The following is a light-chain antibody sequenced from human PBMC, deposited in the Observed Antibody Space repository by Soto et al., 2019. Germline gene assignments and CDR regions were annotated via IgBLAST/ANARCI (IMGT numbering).Light chain of an antibody. Sequence: EIVLTQSPGTLSLSPGERATLSCRASQSVSNNYLAWYQQKPGQAPRLLIYATSSRATDIPDRFSGSGSGTDFTLTISRLEPEDFAVYYCQQYGSSGTFGQGTKVDIK. CDR3: QQYGSSGT. J-gene: IGKJ1*01. CDR2: ATS. V-gene: IGKV3-20*01. CDR1: QSVSNNY.